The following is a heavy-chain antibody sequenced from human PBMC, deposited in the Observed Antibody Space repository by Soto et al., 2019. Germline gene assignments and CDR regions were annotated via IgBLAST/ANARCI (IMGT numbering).Heavy chain of an antibody. V-gene: IGHV4-59*02. Sequence: KPSETLSLTCTVSGGSVSTDYWTWIRQPPGKGLEWIGYIYDSESTNYNPSFKSRVTISVNTSKNQFSLKLSSVTAADTAVYYCARDTGWGSGSSWPYYFDYWGQGTLVTVSS. CDR2: IYDSEST. CDR3: ARDTGWGSGSSWPYYFDY. D-gene: IGHD6-13*01. CDR1: GGSVSTDY. J-gene: IGHJ4*02.